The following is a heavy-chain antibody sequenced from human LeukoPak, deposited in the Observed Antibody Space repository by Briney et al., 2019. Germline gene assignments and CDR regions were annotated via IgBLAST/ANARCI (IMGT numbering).Heavy chain of an antibody. J-gene: IGHJ4*02. CDR1: GGSISSYY. CDR3: AREGADQPNDY. V-gene: IGHV4-59*01. Sequence: PSETLSLTCTVSGGSISSYYWSWIRQPPGKGLEWIGYIYYSGTTNYNPSLKSRVTISVDTSKNQFSLKLSSVTAADTAVYYCAREGADQPNDYWGQGTLVTVSS. CDR2: IYYSGTT. D-gene: IGHD3-16*01.